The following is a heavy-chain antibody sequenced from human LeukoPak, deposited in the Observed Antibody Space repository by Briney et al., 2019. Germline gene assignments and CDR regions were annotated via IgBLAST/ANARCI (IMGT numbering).Heavy chain of an antibody. V-gene: IGHV4-61*02. Sequence: SQTLSLTCTVSGGSISSGSYYWSWIRQPAGKGLKWIGRIYTSGSTNYNPSLKSRVTISVDTSKNQFSLKLSSVTAADTAVYYCARVVVPAAYNWFDPWGQGTLVTVSS. CDR3: ARVVVPAAYNWFDP. D-gene: IGHD2-2*01. CDR2: IYTSGST. CDR1: GGSISSGSYY. J-gene: IGHJ5*02.